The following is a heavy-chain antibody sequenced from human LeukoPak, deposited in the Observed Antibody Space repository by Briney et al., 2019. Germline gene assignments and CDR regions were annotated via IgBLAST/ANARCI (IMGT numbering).Heavy chain of an antibody. CDR1: GGTLSSYA. D-gene: IGHD1-7*01. CDR2: IIPIFGTA. Sequence: GASVKVSCKASGGTLSSYAISWVRQAPGQGLEWMGGIIPIFGTANYAQKFQGRVTITADESTSTAYMELSSLRSEDTAVYYCARGNSVMNFDYWGQGTLVTVSS. V-gene: IGHV1-69*13. CDR3: ARGNSVMNFDY. J-gene: IGHJ4*02.